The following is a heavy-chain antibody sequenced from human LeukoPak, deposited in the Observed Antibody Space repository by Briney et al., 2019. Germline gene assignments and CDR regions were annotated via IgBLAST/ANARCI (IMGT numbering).Heavy chain of an antibody. Sequence: PGGSLRLSCAASGITFSNAWMSWVRQAPGKGLEWVGRIKSKNDGGTPDYAAPVKGRFTISRGDTKNTLYLQMKSLKTDEAPAVYVCISQYYGSGSYDYWGQGTLVTVSS. CDR2: IKSKNDGGTP. CDR3: ISQYYGSGSYDY. V-gene: IGHV3-15*01. D-gene: IGHD3-10*01. J-gene: IGHJ4*02. CDR1: GITFSNAW.